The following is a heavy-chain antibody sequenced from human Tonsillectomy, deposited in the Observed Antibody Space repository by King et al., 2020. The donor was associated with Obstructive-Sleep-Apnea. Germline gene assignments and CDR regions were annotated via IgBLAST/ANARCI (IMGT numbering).Heavy chain of an antibody. Sequence: QLVQSGAEVKKPGASVKVSCKASGYTFTSYGISWVRHAPGQGLEWMGWISGYNGNTNCAQKIQGRVTMTTDTSTSTAYMELRSLRSDDTAVYYCARDHGIAVAGTVVDYWGQGTLVTVSS. J-gene: IGHJ4*02. V-gene: IGHV1-18*04. CDR1: GYTFTSYG. CDR3: ARDHGIAVAGTVVDY. D-gene: IGHD6-19*01. CDR2: ISGYNGNT.